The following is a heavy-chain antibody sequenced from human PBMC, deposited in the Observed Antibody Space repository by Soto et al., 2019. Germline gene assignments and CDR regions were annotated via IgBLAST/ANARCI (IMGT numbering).Heavy chain of an antibody. CDR3: ARDYVYFDY. CDR2: IYYSGST. J-gene: IGHJ4*02. V-gene: IGHV4-30-4*01. CDR1: GGSISSGDYY. D-gene: IGHD3-10*02. Sequence: PSETLSLTCTVSGGSISSGDYYWSWSRQPPGKGREWSGYIYYSGSTYYNPSLKSRVTISVDTSKNQFSLKLSSVTAADTAVYYCARDYVYFDYWGQGTLVTVSS.